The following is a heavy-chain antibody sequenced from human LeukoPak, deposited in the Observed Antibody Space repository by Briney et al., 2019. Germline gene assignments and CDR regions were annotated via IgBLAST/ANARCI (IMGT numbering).Heavy chain of an antibody. V-gene: IGHV3-23*01. CDR2: IVGGGGST. CDR1: GFAFNTYA. Sequence: HTGGSLRLSCAASGFAFNTYAMIWVRQAPGKGLEWVSAIVGGGGSTNYADSVKGRFTISRDSSKNTLYLEMNSLRGDDTAVYYCAKGGPQPGTYYGIDYWGQGTLVTVPS. D-gene: IGHD3-10*01. J-gene: IGHJ4*02. CDR3: AKGGPQPGTYYGIDY.